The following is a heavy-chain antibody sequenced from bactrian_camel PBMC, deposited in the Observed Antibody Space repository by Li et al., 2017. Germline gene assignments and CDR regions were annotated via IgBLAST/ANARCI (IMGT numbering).Heavy chain of an antibody. D-gene: IGHD3*01. CDR1: GFTFSSYG. CDR2: ISRDGTI. CDR3: TTLLGVY. J-gene: IGHJ4*01. Sequence: VQLVESGGGLVQPGGSLRLSCAASGFTFSSYGMSWVRQAPGKERALVSTISRDGTIAYADSVKGRFTISRDNAKNTMYLQMDSLKSEDTAQYYCTTLLGVYWGQGTQVTVS. V-gene: IGHV3S67*01.